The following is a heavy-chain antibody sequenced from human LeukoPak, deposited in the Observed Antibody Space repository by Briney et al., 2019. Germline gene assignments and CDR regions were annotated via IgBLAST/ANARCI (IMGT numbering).Heavy chain of an antibody. V-gene: IGHV4-30-2*01. D-gene: IGHD3-10*01. Sequence: SQTLSLTCAVSGGSISSGGYSWSWIRQPPGKGLEWIGYIYHSGSTNYNPSLKSRVTISVDTSKNQFSLKLSSVTAADTAVYYCARDLGVGGFDYWGQGTLVTVSS. CDR2: IYHSGST. CDR1: GGSISSGGYS. J-gene: IGHJ4*02. CDR3: ARDLGVGGFDY.